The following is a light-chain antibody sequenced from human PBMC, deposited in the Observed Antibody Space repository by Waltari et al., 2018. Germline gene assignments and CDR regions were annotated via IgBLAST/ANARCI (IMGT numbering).Light chain of an antibody. V-gene: IGKV1-5*03. Sequence: DIQMTQSPSTLSASVGDRVTIACRASQSISSWLAWYQQKPGKAPKLLIYKASTLESGVPSRFSGSGAGTEFTLTISSLQPDDFATYYCQHYNTYSQSITFGQGTRLEIQ. CDR3: QHYNTYSQSIT. CDR2: KAS. CDR1: QSISSW. J-gene: IGKJ5*01.